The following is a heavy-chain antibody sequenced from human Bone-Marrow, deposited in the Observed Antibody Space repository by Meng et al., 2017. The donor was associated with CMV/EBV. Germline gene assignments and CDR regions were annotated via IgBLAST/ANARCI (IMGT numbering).Heavy chain of an antibody. V-gene: IGHV4-59*01. CDR1: GGSISSYY. J-gene: IGHJ4*02. D-gene: IGHD6-13*01. Sequence: GSRRLSCTVSGGSISSYYWSWIRQPPGKGLEWIGYVYYSGSTDYNPSLKSRVTIVVDTSKNQFSLKLSSVTPADTAEYYCARMEGEAAGTLGYWGQGTLVTVSS. CDR3: ARMEGEAAGTLGY. CDR2: VYYSGST.